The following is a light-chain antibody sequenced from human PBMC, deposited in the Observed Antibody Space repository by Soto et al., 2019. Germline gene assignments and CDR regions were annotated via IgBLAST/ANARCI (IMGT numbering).Light chain of an antibody. J-gene: IGKJ3*01. CDR1: PSVSIN. CDR3: QQDNNGPLS. V-gene: IGKV3-15*01. CDR2: GAS. Sequence: EIVMTQSPATLSVSPGEGATLSCRASPSVSINLAWYQQKPGQAPRLLIYGASTRATGIPARFSGSGSGADFTLTFSSLQSEDCAGDDCQQDNNGPLSVGPGTKVDIK.